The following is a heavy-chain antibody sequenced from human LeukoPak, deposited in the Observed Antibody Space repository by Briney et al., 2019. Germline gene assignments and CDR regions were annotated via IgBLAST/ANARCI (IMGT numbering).Heavy chain of an antibody. CDR2: ISPNSGGT. CDR3: VREPSGSGGYDY. Sequence: ASVKVSCKASGFTFSGYYMHWVRQAPGQGLEWMAWISPNSGGTNYVQKFQGRVTVTRDTSISTDYMEINGLTSDDTALYYCVREPSGSGGYDYWGQGTLVTVSS. J-gene: IGHJ4*02. CDR1: GFTFSGYY. D-gene: IGHD3-10*01. V-gene: IGHV1-2*02.